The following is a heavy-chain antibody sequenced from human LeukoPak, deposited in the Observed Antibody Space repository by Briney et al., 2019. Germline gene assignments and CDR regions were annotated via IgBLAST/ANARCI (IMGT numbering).Heavy chain of an antibody. Sequence: ASVKVSCKASGYTFSGSGWYLYWLRQAPGQGLECLGWIHPYNGDTAYAQKFQGRVAMTRDTSISTAYMELSRLRPDDTAVYYWARDGPAQMVEFALGGQGTLVTVSS. CDR2: IHPYNGDT. V-gene: IGHV1-2*02. CDR3: ARDGPAQMVEFAL. J-gene: IGHJ4*02. D-gene: IGHD3-10*01. CDR1: GYTFSGSGWY.